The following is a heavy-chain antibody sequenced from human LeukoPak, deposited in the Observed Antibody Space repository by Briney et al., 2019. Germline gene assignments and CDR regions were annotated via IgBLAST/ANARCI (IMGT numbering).Heavy chain of an antibody. Sequence: GSLRLSCAASGFTFSSYGMHWVRQAPGKGLEWVAFIRYDGSNKYYADSVKGRFTISRDNSKNTLYLQMNSLRAEDTAVYYCAKDSVLLSGSYYFDYWGQGTLVTVSS. CDR2: IRYDGSNK. CDR3: AKDSVLLSGSYYFDY. D-gene: IGHD1-26*01. CDR1: GFTFSSYG. J-gene: IGHJ4*02. V-gene: IGHV3-30*02.